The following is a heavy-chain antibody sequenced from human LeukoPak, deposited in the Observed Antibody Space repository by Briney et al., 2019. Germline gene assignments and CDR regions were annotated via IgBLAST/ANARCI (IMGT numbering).Heavy chain of an antibody. CDR3: AKRGYYYDSSGYYSRTYFDY. J-gene: IGHJ4*02. V-gene: IGHV3-30*18. CDR1: GFTFSSYG. D-gene: IGHD3-22*01. CDR2: ISYDGSNK. Sequence: PGRSLRLSCVVSGFTFSSYGMHWVRQAPGKGLEWVAVISYDGSNKYYADPVKGRFTISRDNSKNTLYLQMNSLRAEDTAVYYCAKRGYYYDSSGYYSRTYFDYWGQGTLVTVSS.